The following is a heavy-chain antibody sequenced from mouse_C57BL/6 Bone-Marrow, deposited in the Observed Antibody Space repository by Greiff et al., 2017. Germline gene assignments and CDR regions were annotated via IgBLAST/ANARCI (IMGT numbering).Heavy chain of an antibody. CDR2: ISSGGDYI. D-gene: IGHD4-1*01. Sequence: EVQLVESGEGLVKPGGSLKLSCAASGFTFSSYAMSWVRQTPEKRLEWVAYISSGGDYIYYADTVKGRFTISRDNARNTLYLQMSSLKSEDTAMYYCTRAGGSGSPFDYWGQGTTLTVSS. J-gene: IGHJ2*01. V-gene: IGHV5-9-1*02. CDR1: GFTFSSYA. CDR3: TRAGGSGSPFDY.